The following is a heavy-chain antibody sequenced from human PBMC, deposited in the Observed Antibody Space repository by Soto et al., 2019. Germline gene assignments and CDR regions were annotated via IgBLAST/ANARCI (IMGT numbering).Heavy chain of an antibody. J-gene: IGHJ6*02. D-gene: IGHD6-19*01. CDR1: GFTFSSYG. CDR2: ISYDGSNK. Sequence: QVQLVESGGGVVQPGRSLRLSCAASGFTFSSYGMHWVRQAPGKGLEWVAVISYDGSNKYYADSVKGRFTISRDNSKNTLHLQMNSLRAEDTAVYYCAKDRGSQWLVDAYYYYGMDVWGQGTTVTVSS. CDR3: AKDRGSQWLVDAYYYYGMDV. V-gene: IGHV3-30*18.